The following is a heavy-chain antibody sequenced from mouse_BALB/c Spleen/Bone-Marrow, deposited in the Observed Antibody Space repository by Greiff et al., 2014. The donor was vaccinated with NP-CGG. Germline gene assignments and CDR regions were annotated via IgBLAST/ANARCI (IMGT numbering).Heavy chain of an antibody. J-gene: IGHJ3*01. D-gene: IGHD2-10*01. CDR2: ISSGGSYT. V-gene: IGHV5-6*01. CDR1: GFTFSSYG. CDR3: ARGGGAYYGNYWFAY. Sequence: DVQLVESGGDLVKPGGSLKLSCAASGFTFSSYGMSWVRQTPDKRLEWVATISSGGSYTYYPDSVKGRFTISRDNAKNTLYLRMSSLKSEDTAMYYCARGGGAYYGNYWFAYWGQGTLVTVSA.